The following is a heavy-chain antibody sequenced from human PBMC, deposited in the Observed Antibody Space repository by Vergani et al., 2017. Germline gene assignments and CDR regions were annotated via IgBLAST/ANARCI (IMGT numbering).Heavy chain of an antibody. CDR2: ISSSSSYI. J-gene: IGHJ3*02. Sequence: EVQLVESGGGLVKPGGSLRLSCAASGFTFSSYSMNWVRQAPGKGLEWVSSISSSSSYIYYADSVKGRFTISRDKAKNSLYLQMNSLRAEDTAVYYCARVGVVEMDTIDAFDIWGQGTMVTVSS. CDR1: GFTFSSYS. CDR3: ARVGVVEMDTIDAFDI. V-gene: IGHV3-21*01. D-gene: IGHD5-24*01.